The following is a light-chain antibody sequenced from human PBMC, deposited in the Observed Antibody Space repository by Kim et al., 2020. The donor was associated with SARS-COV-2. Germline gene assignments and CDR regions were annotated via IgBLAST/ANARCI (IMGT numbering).Light chain of an antibody. CDR2: GAS. Sequence: GTLSVSPGDRATPCCRASQSISSTYVDWYQHKPGQAPRRLIYGASSRANGISDRFSGSGSGTDFTLTISRLEPEDFAVYYCKQYDTFGQGTKLEI. CDR1: QSISSTY. J-gene: IGKJ2*01. CDR3: KQYDT. V-gene: IGKV3-20*01.